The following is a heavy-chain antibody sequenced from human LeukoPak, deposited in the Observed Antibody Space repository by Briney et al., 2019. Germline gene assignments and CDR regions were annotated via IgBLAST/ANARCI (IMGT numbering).Heavy chain of an antibody. V-gene: IGHV1-24*01. J-gene: IGHJ1*01. CDR1: GYTLTELS. Sequence: ASVKVSCKGSGYTLTELSMHWVRQAPGKGLEWMGGFDPEDGETIYAQKFLGRVTMTEDTSTDTAYMELSSRRSEDTAVYYCATSWGGIFWSGYYGPPQHWGQGTLVTVSS. CDR3: ATSWGGIFWSGYYGPPQH. CDR2: FDPEDGET. D-gene: IGHD3-3*01.